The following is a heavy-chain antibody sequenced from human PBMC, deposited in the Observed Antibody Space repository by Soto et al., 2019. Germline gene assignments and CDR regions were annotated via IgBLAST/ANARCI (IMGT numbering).Heavy chain of an antibody. V-gene: IGHV3-15*01. CDR1: GFTFSNAW. D-gene: IGHD5-12*01. J-gene: IGHJ4*02. CDR2: LKSKTDGGTT. Sequence: EVQLVESGGGLVQPGGSLRLSCAASGFTFSNAWMSWVRQAPGKGLEWVGRLKSKTDGGTTDYAARVKGRFTISRDDSKSTRYLQMNSLKTEDTAVYYCTTGVSRWWLRRVAYWGQGTLVTVSS. CDR3: TTGVSRWWLRRVAY.